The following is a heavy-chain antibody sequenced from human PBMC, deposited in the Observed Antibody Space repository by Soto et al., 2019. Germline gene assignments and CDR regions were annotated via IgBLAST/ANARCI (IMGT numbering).Heavy chain of an antibody. J-gene: IGHJ6*02. CDR3: ARDQKYDSSGYSRSIYYYGMDV. Sequence: LTCTVSGGSISSGGYYWSWIRQHPGKGLEWIRYIYYSGSTYYNPSLKSRVTISVDTSKNQFSLKLSSVTAADTAVYYCARDQKYDSSGYSRSIYYYGMDVWGQGTTVTVSS. D-gene: IGHD3-22*01. V-gene: IGHV4-31*03. CDR2: IYYSGST. CDR1: GGSISSGGYY.